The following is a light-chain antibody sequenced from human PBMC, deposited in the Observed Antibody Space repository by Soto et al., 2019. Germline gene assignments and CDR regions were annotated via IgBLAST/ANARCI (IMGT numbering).Light chain of an antibody. V-gene: IGKV2D-29*01. J-gene: IGKJ4*01. CDR1: QSLLHSDGKTC. Sequence: DVVMTQPTLSLSVTPGQPASISCKSSQSLLHSDGKTCLYWYLQKPGQPPQFLLYEVSNRFSGVPDRFSGSGAGTDFTLKISRVEAEDVGVYYCLQTIQLLPGFGGGTKVEIK. CDR2: EVS. CDR3: LQTIQLLPG.